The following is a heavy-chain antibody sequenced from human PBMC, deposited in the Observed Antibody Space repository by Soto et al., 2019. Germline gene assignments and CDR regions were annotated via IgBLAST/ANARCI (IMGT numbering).Heavy chain of an antibody. J-gene: IGHJ6*02. CDR3: ARAELTADYCSGGSCYSNNYYYYYAMDV. D-gene: IGHD2-15*01. Sequence: SVKVSCKASGGTFSSYAISWVRQAPGQGLEWMGGIIPIFGTANYAQKFQGRVTITADESTSTAYMELSSLRSEDTAVYYCARAELTADYCSGGSCYSNNYYYYYAMDVWGQGTTVTVS. V-gene: IGHV1-69*13. CDR2: IIPIFGTA. CDR1: GGTFSSYA.